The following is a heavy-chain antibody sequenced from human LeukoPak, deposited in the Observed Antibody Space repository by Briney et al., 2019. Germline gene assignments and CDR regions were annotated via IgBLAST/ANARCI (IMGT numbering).Heavy chain of an antibody. J-gene: IGHJ4*02. CDR1: GITVNNYY. Sequence: PGGSLRLSCAASGITVNNYYMTWVRQTPGRGLEWVSVIYSGGNTYYADSVKGRFTISRDNSKNTVYLQMDSLRAEDTAVYYCTRVTPSSPSSSGWLPFDCWGQGTLVTVSS. V-gene: IGHV3-66*01. CDR2: IYSGGNT. CDR3: TRVTPSSPSSSGWLPFDC. D-gene: IGHD6-19*01.